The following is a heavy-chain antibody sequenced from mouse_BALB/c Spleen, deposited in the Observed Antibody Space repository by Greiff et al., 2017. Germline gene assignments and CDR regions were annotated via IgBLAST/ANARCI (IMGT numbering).Heavy chain of an antibody. J-gene: IGHJ4*01. CDR2: IYPGDGDT. CDR3: ARDGIYDGYYDAMDY. V-gene: IGHV1-87*01. D-gene: IGHD2-3*01. CDR1: GYTFTSYW. Sequence: QVQLKQSGAELARPGASVKLSCKASGYTFTSYWMQWVKQRPGQGLEWIGAIYPGDGDTRYTQKFKGKATLTADKSSSTAYMQLSSLASEDSAVYYCARDGIYDGYYDAMDYWGQGTSVTVSS.